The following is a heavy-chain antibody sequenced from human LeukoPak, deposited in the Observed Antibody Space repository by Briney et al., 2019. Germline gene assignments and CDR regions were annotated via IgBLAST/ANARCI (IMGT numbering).Heavy chain of an antibody. Sequence: PSETLSLTCTVSGGSVSSSNYYWGWIRQPPGKGLEGVGSIYYSGNTYYNPSLKSRVTISVDTSKNHFSLKLSSVTAADTAVYYCARHISFGVVSFDYWGQGTLVTVSS. J-gene: IGHJ4*02. CDR1: GGSVSSSNYY. CDR2: IYYSGNT. CDR3: ARHISFGVVSFDY. D-gene: IGHD3-3*01. V-gene: IGHV4-39*01.